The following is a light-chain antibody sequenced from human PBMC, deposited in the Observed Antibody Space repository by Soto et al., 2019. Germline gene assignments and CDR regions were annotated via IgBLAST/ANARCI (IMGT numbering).Light chain of an antibody. CDR1: QTISRY. CDR2: AAS. CDR3: QQSQSPHRN. Sequence: DIQMTQSPSSLSASVGDRVTITCRASQTISRYLNWYQQKPGKAPKLLIFAASSLQSGVPLRFSGSGSGTDFTLTISSLQPDDFETYFCQQSQSPHRNFGTGTKADI. J-gene: IGKJ3*01. V-gene: IGKV1-39*01.